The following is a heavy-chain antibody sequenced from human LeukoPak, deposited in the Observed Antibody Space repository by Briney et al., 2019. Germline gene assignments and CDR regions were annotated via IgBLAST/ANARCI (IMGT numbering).Heavy chain of an antibody. CDR1: GFTFSSYA. D-gene: IGHD4-23*01. CDR3: ARNYGGNTYDY. J-gene: IGHJ4*02. V-gene: IGHV3-64*01. CDR2: ISSNGGST. Sequence: GGSLRLSCAASGFTFSSYAMHWVRQAPGKGLEYVSAISSNGGSTYYANSVKGRFTISRDNSKNTLYLQMGSLRAEDMAVYYCARNYGGNTYDYWGQGTLVTVSS.